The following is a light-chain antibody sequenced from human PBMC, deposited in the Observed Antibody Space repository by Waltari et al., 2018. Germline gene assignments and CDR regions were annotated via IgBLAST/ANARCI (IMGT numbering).Light chain of an antibody. J-gene: IGLJ2*01. V-gene: IGLV2-14*01. Sequence: QSALTQPASVSGSPGQSIPISCTGTRSDVGGYNCVSLYQQHPGKSPQHVIYDVTKRPSGVSNRFSGSKSGNTASLTISGLQAEDEADYYCSSYTSSGTFVLFGGGTKVTVL. CDR3: SSYTSSGTFVL. CDR1: RSDVGGYNC. CDR2: DVT.